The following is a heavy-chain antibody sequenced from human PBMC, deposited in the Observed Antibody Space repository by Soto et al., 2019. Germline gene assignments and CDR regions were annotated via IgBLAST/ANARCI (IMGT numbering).Heavy chain of an antibody. CDR2: ILYDGSDK. CDR1: GFTFYTYT. CDR3: ARPRERYSGIDD. V-gene: IGHV3-30-3*01. Sequence: QVQLVESGGTVVQPGRSLRLSCAASGFTFYTYTMHWVRQAPGKGLEWVSFILYDGSDKDYAESVKGRFTISRDNSKSTLFLQMNSLRPEDTAVYYCARPRERYSGIDDWGQGTLVTVSS. D-gene: IGHD1-1*01. J-gene: IGHJ4*02.